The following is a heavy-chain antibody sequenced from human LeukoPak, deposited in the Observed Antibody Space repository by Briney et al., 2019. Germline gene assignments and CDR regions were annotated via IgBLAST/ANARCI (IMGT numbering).Heavy chain of an antibody. CDR1: GYIFTRYG. V-gene: IGHV1-18*01. CDR2: ISAHNGNT. J-gene: IGHJ4*02. Sequence: ASVKVSCKASGYIFTRYGIIWVRQAPGQGLQWMGWISAHNGNTNYAQKLQGRVTMTTDPSTRTVYMELRSLRSDDTAVYYCARAQTTLHLDYWGQGTLVTVSS. CDR3: ARAQTTLHLDY. D-gene: IGHD4-11*01.